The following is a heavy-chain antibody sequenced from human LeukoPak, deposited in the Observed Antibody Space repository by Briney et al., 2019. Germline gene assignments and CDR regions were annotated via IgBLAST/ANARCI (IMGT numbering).Heavy chain of an antibody. D-gene: IGHD3-9*01. J-gene: IGHJ4*02. CDR1: GGSISSSNYY. Sequence: PSETLSLTCTVSGGSISSSNYYWGWIRQPPGKGLEWIGSIYYSGSTYYNPSLKSRVTISVDTSKNQFSLKLSSVTAADTAVYYCARWDDILTGYYIPYYWGQGTLVTVSS. CDR2: IYYSGST. V-gene: IGHV4-39*01. CDR3: ARWDDILTGYYIPYY.